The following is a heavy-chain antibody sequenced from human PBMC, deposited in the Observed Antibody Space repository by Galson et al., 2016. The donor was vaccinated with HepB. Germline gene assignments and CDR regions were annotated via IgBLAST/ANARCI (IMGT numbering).Heavy chain of an antibody. CDR1: GFTLIGSD. D-gene: IGHD1-7*01. V-gene: IGHV3-73*01. CDR2: IRSKANNYAT. CDR3: ARVMSGISLPGRRTTPRRVSNWFDP. J-gene: IGHJ5*02. Sequence: SLRLSCAASGFTLIGSDVHWVRQASGKGLEWVGRIRSKANNYATAYAASVKGKFTISRDEFKKTSYLQMNSLKTEDTAVYYWARVMSGISLPGRRTTPRRVSNWFDPWGQGTLVTVSS.